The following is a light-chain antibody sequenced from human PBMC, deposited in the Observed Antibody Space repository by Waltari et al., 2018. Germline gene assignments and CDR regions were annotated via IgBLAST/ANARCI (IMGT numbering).Light chain of an antibody. V-gene: IGLV4-69*01. Sequence: QLVLTQSPSASASLGASVKLTCTLSSGHSSNALAWLQQQPQKGPRYLMKVNSDGSHNKGDEIPARFSGSSSGAERYLTISSLQSEDEADYYCQTGGHGTWVFGGGTKLTVL. CDR3: QTGGHGTWV. CDR2: VNSDGSH. CDR1: SGHSSNA. J-gene: IGLJ3*02.